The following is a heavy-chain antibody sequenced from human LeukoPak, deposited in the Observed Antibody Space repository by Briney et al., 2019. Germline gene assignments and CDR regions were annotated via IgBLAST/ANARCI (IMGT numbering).Heavy chain of an antibody. CDR3: AKAPFLYDILTGYVPLYYFDY. Sequence: GGFLRLSCAASGFTFSSYAVSWVRQAPGKGLEWVSAISGSGGGTYYADSVKGRFTISRDNSKNTLYLQLNSLRAEDTAVYYCAKAPFLYDILTGYVPLYYFDYWGQGTLVTVSS. D-gene: IGHD3-9*01. V-gene: IGHV3-23*01. CDR1: GFTFSSYA. CDR2: ISGSGGGT. J-gene: IGHJ4*02.